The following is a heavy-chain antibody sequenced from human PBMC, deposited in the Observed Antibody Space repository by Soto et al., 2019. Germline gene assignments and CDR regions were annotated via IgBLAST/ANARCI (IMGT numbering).Heavy chain of an antibody. Sequence: QVQLVESGGGVVQPGRSLRLSCVASGFTLSRYAMHWVRQAPGKGLEWVAVISYDGTNKYYADSVKGRFTYSSDNSKNTLYPQMNSLKPEDTAADVWARVGTEEDDCWGRGRDVWGQGTTVTVSS. D-gene: IGHD3-3*01. J-gene: IGHJ6*02. CDR3: ARVGTEEDDCWGRGRDV. CDR2: ISYDGTNK. CDR1: GFTLSRYA. V-gene: IGHV3-30-3*01.